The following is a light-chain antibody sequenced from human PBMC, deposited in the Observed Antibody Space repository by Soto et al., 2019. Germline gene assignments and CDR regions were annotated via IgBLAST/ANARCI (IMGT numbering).Light chain of an antibody. CDR3: QQYNNWPPGIT. V-gene: IGKV3-15*01. CDR1: QSVSDK. CDR2: GAS. Sequence: EIVMTQSPATASVSPGERATLSCRASQSVSDKLAWYQQKPGQAPRLLIYGASTRATGIPARFSGSWSGTEFTLTISSLQSEDFAVYYCQQYNNWPPGITFGQGTRLEIK. J-gene: IGKJ5*01.